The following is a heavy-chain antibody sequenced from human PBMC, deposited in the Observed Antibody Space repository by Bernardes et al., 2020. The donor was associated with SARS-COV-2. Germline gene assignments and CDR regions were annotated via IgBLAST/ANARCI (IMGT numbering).Heavy chain of an antibody. CDR2: ISWNGDQI. J-gene: IGHJ2*01. CDR1: GFTFGDYA. Sequence: VRGSGEASGFTFGDYAMHWVRQAPGKGLQWVSGISWNGDQILYADSVKGRFTLSRDSARNSLYLQMNSLRDDDTAFYYCARRRETYWYFDLWGRGTLVTVSS. CDR3: ARRRETYWYFDL. V-gene: IGHV3-9*01.